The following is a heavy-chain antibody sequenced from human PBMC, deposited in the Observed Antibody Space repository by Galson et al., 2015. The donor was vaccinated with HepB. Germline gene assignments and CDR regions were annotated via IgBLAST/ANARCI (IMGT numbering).Heavy chain of an antibody. Sequence: SLRLSCAASGFTFSSYAMSWVRQAPGKGLEWVSAISDSGGSTYYADSVKGRFTISRDNSKNTLYLQMNSLRAEDTAVYYCAKAIRITIFGVDSTEGYWGQGTLVTVSS. J-gene: IGHJ4*02. V-gene: IGHV3-23*01. CDR3: AKAIRITIFGVDSTEGY. CDR1: GFTFSSYA. D-gene: IGHD3-3*01. CDR2: ISDSGGST.